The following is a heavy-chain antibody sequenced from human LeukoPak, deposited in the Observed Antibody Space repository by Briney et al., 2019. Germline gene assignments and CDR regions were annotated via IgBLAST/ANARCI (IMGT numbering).Heavy chain of an antibody. Sequence: GGSLRLSCAASGFTFSTYWMSWVRQAPGEGLEWVANIKADGSVRFYVDSVEGRFTIFRDNAKNSLYLQMNSLRVEDTAMYYCAKAEGYCSGTWCFRWFDWWGQGTLVTVSS. J-gene: IGHJ4*02. D-gene: IGHD2-15*01. CDR3: AKAEGYCSGTWCFRWFDW. CDR1: GFTFSTYW. V-gene: IGHV3-7*03. CDR2: IKADGSVR.